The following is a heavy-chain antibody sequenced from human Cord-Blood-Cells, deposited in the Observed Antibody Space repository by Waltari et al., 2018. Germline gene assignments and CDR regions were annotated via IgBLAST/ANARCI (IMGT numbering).Heavy chain of an antibody. Sequence: EVQLVQSGAEGKRPGESRKLSCTGSGYSFTSYWTGWGRTLPGKGLEWMGIIYPGDSDTRYSPSFQGQVTISADKSISTAYLQWSSLKASDTAMYYCARPNWNDYYYYGMDVWGQGTTVTVSS. CDR2: IYPGDSDT. CDR1: GYSFTSYW. CDR3: ARPNWNDYYYYGMDV. V-gene: IGHV5-51*01. D-gene: IGHD1-20*01. J-gene: IGHJ6*02.